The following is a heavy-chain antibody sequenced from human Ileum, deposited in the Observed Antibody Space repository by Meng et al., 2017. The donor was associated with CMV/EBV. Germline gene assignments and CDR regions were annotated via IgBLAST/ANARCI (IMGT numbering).Heavy chain of an antibody. J-gene: IGHJ4*02. V-gene: IGHV3-74*03. CDR3: ARDRNWIFDY. CDR1: GFTFSSDV. D-gene: IGHD1-1*01. Sequence: GGSLRLSCAASGFTFSSDVMHWVRQASGKGLVWVARISHDGTVTTYVDSVKGRFTISRDNARNTLYLQMNSLRAEDTAVYYCARDRNWIFDYWGRGTLVTVSS. CDR2: ISHDGTVT.